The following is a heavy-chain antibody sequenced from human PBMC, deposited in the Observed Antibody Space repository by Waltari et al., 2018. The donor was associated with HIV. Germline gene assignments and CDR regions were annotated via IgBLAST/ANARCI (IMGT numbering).Heavy chain of an antibody. V-gene: IGHV3-48*02. Sequence: EEKLVEAGGGDILQPGESLRLSCVGSGFTFSRYAMNWVRQAPGKGQEWIAYISSESTNIHDADSVKGRFTVSRDNAKESLYLQMNSLRDGDTAVYYCARDTLNFYFGLDLWGQGTTVTVSS. CDR1: GFTFSRYA. CDR2: ISSESTNI. CDR3: ARDTLNFYFGLDL. D-gene: IGHD3-9*01. J-gene: IGHJ6*02.